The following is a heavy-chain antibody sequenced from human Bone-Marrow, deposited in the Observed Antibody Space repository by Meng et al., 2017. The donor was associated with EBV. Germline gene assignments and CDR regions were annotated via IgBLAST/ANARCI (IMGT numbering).Heavy chain of an antibody. CDR2: IYYSGTT. Sequence: LYVPAPGLVKPSDSLSIPCIVSGGSDSSCSYYWGWVSEHTGKGLEWIGSIYYSGTTYYNQSLKSRVTISLDTSKNKFSLKLSSVTAEDTAVYYRARVGVYGDLTYWGQGTLVTVSS. J-gene: IGHJ4*02. V-gene: IGHV4-39*07. D-gene: IGHD4-17*01. CDR3: ARVGVYGDLTY. CDR1: GGSDSSCSYY.